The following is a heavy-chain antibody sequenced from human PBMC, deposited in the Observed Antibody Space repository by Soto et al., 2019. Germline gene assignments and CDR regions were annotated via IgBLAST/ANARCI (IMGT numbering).Heavy chain of an antibody. Sequence: PSQTLSLTCAISGDSVSSNSAACNWIRQSPSRGLEWLGRTYYRSKWSNDYALSVEGRITINPDTSKNQFSLQLNSLAPEDTAVYYCARGYAFDIWGQGTMVTVSS. V-gene: IGHV6-1*01. CDR2: TYYRSKWSN. J-gene: IGHJ3*02. CDR1: GDSVSSNSAA. CDR3: ARGYAFDI.